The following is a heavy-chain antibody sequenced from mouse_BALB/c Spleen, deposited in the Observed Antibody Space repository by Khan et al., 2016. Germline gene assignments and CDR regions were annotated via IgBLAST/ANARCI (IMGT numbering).Heavy chain of an antibody. Sequence: EVQLQESGPGLVKPSQSLSLTCSVTGYSITSGYYWNCIRQFPGNKLEWMDYISYDGSNNYNPSLKTRISITRATSTNQFFLKLIYVTTEDTATDDRARAWYFDYWGQGTTLAVSS. CDR2: ISYDGSN. J-gene: IGHJ2*01. CDR3: ARAWYFDY. V-gene: IGHV3-6*02. CDR1: GYSITSGYY.